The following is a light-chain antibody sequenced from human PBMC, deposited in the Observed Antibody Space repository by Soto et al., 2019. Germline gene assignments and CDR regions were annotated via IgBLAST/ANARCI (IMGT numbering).Light chain of an antibody. CDR1: QSISSW. CDR3: QQYKSSPYN. Sequence: DLQMTQSPSTLSASVGDRVTITCRASQSISSWLAWYQQKPGKAPNLLIYKASSLESGVPSRFSGSGSGTDFTLTINSLQPDDFATYYCQQYKSSPYNFGQGTKLEIK. J-gene: IGKJ2*01. CDR2: KAS. V-gene: IGKV1-5*03.